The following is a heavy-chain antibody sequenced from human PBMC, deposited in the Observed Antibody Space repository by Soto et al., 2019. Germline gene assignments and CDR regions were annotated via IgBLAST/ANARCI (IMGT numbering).Heavy chain of an antibody. D-gene: IGHD5-18*01. CDR1: GFSLSTSGVG. CDR2: IYWNDDK. CDR3: AHSRIQLWFNYFDY. Sequence: QITLKESGPTLVKPTQTLTLTCTFSGFSLSTSGVGVGWIRQPPGKALEWLALIYWNDDKRYSPSLKSRLTITNDTSKNQVVLTMTNMDPVDTATYYCAHSRIQLWFNYFDYWGQGTLVTVSS. J-gene: IGHJ4*02. V-gene: IGHV2-5*01.